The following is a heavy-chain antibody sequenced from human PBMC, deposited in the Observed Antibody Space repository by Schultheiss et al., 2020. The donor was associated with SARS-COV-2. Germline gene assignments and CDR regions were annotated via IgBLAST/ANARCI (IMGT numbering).Heavy chain of an antibody. V-gene: IGHV4-61*02. D-gene: IGHD2-21*02. J-gene: IGHJ2*01. CDR3: ARGNVVVTHWYFDL. Sequence: SETLSLTCTVSGGSISSGGYYWSWIRQPAGKGLEWIGRIYTSGSTNYNPSLKSRVTMSVDTSKNQFSLKLSSVTAADTAVYYCARGNVVVTHWYFDLWGRGTLVTVSS. CDR2: IYTSGST. CDR1: GGSISSGGYY.